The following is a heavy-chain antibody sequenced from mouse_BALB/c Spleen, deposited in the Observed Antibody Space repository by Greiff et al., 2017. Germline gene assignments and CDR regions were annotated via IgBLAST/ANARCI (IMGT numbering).Heavy chain of an antibody. V-gene: IGHV5-6-5*01. D-gene: IGHD2-2*01. CDR1: GFTFSSYA. CDR3: ARGCGYPYWYFDV. J-gene: IGHJ1*01. Sequence: EVKLEESGGGLVKPGGSLKLSCAASGFTFSSYAMSWVRQTPEKRLEWVASISSGGSTYYPDSVKGRFTISGDNARNILYLQMSSLRSEDTAMYYCARGCGYPYWYFDVWGAGTTVTVSS. CDR2: ISSGGST.